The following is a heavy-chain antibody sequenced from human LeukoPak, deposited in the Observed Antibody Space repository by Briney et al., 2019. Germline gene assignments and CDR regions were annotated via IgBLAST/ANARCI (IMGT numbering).Heavy chain of an antibody. CDR1: GDSVSSNSAA. CDR3: ARATMVRGVIEIQDYYYYGMDV. J-gene: IGHJ6*02. V-gene: IGHV6-1*01. CDR2: TYYRSKWYN. D-gene: IGHD3-10*01. Sequence: SQTLSLTCAISGDSVSSNSAAWNWLRQSPSRGLEWLGRTYYRSKWYNDYAVSVKSRITINPDTSKNQFSLQLNSVTPEDTAVYYCARATMVRGVIEIQDYYYYGMDVWGQGTTVTVSS.